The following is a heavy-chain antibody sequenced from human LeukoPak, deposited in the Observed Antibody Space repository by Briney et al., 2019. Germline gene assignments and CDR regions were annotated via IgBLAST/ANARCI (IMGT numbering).Heavy chain of an antibody. J-gene: IGHJ3*02. CDR1: RFTFSSYW. D-gene: IGHD1-26*01. Sequence: PGGTLRLSCAPSRFTFSSYWMSWVRQAPGKGLEGVANIKQDGSEKYYVDSVKGRFTISRDNAKNSLYLQMNSLRAEDTAVYYCARVGGVEWELLRNVAFDIWGQGTMVTVSS. V-gene: IGHV3-7*01. CDR3: ARVGGVEWELLRNVAFDI. CDR2: IKQDGSEK.